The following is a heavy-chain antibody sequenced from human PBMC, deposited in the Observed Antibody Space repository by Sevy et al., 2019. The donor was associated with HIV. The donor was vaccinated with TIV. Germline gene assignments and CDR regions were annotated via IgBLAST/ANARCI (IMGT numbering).Heavy chain of an antibody. CDR3: AREGGNGSGSYYNFNWFDP. J-gene: IGHJ5*02. D-gene: IGHD3-10*01. CDR1: GGSISSGGYY. Sequence: SETLSLTCTVSGGSISSGGYYWSWIRQHPGKGLEWIGYIYYSGSTYYHPSLKSRVTISVDTSKNQFSLKLSSVTAADTAVYYCAREGGNGSGSYYNFNWFDPWGQGTLVTVSS. CDR2: IYYSGST. V-gene: IGHV4-31*03.